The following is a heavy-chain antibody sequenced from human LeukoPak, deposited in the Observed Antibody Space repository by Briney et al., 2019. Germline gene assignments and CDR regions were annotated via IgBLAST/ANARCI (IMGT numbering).Heavy chain of an antibody. CDR3: APTAEAYTSWWKV. V-gene: IGHV1-2*02. CDR1: GYKFIDDY. J-gene: IGHJ4*02. CDR2: INPDSGFT. Sequence: ASVKASCKASGYKFIDDYMHWVRQAPGQGLEFMGWINPDSGFTNYAQKFKGRVTMTRDTSISTAYLEVRSLTSDDTAVYYCAPTAEAYTSWWKVWGQGTLVTVSS. D-gene: IGHD3-16*01.